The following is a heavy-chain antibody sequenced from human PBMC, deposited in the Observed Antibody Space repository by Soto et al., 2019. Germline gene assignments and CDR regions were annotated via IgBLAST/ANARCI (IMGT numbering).Heavy chain of an antibody. V-gene: IGHV4-59*01. Sequence: PSETLSLTCTVSGDSISSLYWSWIRQPPGKGLEWIGYIYYSGSINYNPSLKSRVTISVDPSKNQFSLRLSSVTAADTAVYYCARAPRGNYGYPSYFDYWGQGTLVTVS. CDR1: GDSISSLY. J-gene: IGHJ4*02. CDR3: ARAPRGNYGYPSYFDY. CDR2: IYYSGSI. D-gene: IGHD3-10*01.